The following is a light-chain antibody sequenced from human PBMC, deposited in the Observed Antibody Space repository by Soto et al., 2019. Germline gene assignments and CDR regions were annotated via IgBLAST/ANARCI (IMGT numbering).Light chain of an antibody. J-gene: IGKJ4*01. Sequence: EIVLTQSPATLSLSPGERATLSCRASQSVSIYLAWYQQKPGQAPRLLIYDASNRATGIRARFSGSGSGTDFTLPISSLEPEDFAVYYCQHRRNWPPTFGGGTKMEIK. CDR3: QHRRNWPPT. CDR1: QSVSIY. V-gene: IGKV3-11*01. CDR2: DAS.